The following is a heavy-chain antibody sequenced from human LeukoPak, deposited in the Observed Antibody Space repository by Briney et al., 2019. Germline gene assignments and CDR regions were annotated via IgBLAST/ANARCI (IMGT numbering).Heavy chain of an antibody. CDR1: GGSISSGGYY. CDR2: IYYSGST. D-gene: IGHD6-13*01. CDR3: ARHRFSKSSSWDPNFDY. Sequence: SQTLSLTCTVSGGSISSGGYYWSWIRQPPGKGLEWIGYIYYSGSTNYNPSLKSRVTISVDTSKNQFSLKLSSVTAADTAVYYCARHRFSKSSSWDPNFDYWGQGTLVTVSS. V-gene: IGHV4-61*08. J-gene: IGHJ4*02.